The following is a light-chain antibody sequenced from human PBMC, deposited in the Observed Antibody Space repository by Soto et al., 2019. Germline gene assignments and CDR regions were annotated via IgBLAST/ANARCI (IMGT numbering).Light chain of an antibody. V-gene: IGKV3-15*01. CDR3: QQYKNWPQT. J-gene: IGKJ1*01. CDR2: AAS. CDR1: QSVSSN. Sequence: EIVMTQSPATLSVSPGERATLSCRASQSVSSNLAWYQQKPGQAPRLLIYAASTRATCIPARFSGSASGTEFSLPVRSLQSEDFAVYYCQQYKNWPQTFGQGTKVEFK.